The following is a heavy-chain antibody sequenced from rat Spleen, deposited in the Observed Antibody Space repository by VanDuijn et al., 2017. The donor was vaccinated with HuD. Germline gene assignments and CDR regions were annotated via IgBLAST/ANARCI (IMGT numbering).Heavy chain of an antibody. CDR3: ARHEADYTSYFDY. J-gene: IGHJ2*01. CDR1: GFIFNNYW. CDR2: ILRTGENT. Sequence: EVQLVESGGGLVQPGRSLKLSCVASGFIFNNYWLTWIRQAPGKGLEWVASILRTGENTYYSDSVKGRFTIYRDNAQSSLYLHRNSLKSGDSATYFCARHEADYTSYFDYWGQGVMVTVSS. D-gene: IGHD1-2*01. V-gene: IGHV5-31*01.